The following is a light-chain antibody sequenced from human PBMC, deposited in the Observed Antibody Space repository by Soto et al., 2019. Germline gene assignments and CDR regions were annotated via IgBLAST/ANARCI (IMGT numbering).Light chain of an antibody. Sequence: QSVLTQPPSVSVAPGQTITMSCTGGGSNVGASYDVHWYQVLPGAGPRLLIYKNNNRPSGVPDRFSGSKSGTSTSLAITGLRAEDEADYYCQSYDNILSGPLFGGGTKVTVL. CDR2: KNN. J-gene: IGLJ3*02. CDR3: QSYDNILSGPL. V-gene: IGLV1-40*01. CDR1: GSNVGASYD.